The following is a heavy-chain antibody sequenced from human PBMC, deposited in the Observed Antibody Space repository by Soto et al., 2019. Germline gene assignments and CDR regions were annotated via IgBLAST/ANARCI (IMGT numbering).Heavy chain of an antibody. Sequence: PSETLSLTCTVSCAYVSSGTYYWSWIRQTPGKGLEWIGDIYFSGSTKYNPSLQSRVTISVDTSNNQFSLKLSSVTAADTAVYFCSRGPPRVHWFDPWGQGTLVTVSS. CDR1: CAYVSSGTYY. J-gene: IGHJ5*02. V-gene: IGHV4-61*01. CDR3: SRGPPRVHWFDP. CDR2: IYFSGST.